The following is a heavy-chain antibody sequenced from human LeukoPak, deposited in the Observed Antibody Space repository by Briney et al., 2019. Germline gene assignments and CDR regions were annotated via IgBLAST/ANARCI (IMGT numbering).Heavy chain of an antibody. J-gene: IGHJ6*03. CDR3: ARESPGYYYYYMDV. V-gene: IGHV1-8*03. CDR2: MNPNSGNT. CDR1: GYTFTSYD. Sequence: ASVQVSCKASGYTFTSYDINWVRQATGQGVDWMGWMNPNSGNTGYAQKFQGRVIITRNTSISTAYMELSSLRSEDTAVYYCARESPGYYYYYMDVWGKGTTVTVSS.